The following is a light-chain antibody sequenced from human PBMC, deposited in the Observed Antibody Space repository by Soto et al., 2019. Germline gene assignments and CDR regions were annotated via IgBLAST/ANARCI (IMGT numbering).Light chain of an antibody. V-gene: IGKV3-15*01. CDR2: GAS. CDR3: QQDSSWPLT. CDR1: QDIRSS. J-gene: IGKJ4*01. Sequence: EIGMTQYPATLSVSPRERITLSCMASQDIRSSLAWYQQRPGQAPRLLIYGASIRATGVPATFSGSGSGTEFTLSISSLQSEHLGVYYCQQDSSWPLTFGGGTKVDIK.